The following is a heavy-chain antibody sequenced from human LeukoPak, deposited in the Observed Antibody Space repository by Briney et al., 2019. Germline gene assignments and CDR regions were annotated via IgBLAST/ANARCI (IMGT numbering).Heavy chain of an antibody. J-gene: IGHJ4*02. CDR1: GVSISSFC. CDR3: ARGEAVPAAMGDLFDY. D-gene: IGHD2-2*01. V-gene: IGHV4-4*07. CDR2: VCNSGNT. Sequence: PSETLSLTCTVSGVSISSFCWSWIRQPATKGREWIGRVCNSGNTNYNPSLRSRVIMSIDTSKNQLSLDLSSVTAADTAVYHCARGEAVPAAMGDLFDYWGQGTLVTVSS.